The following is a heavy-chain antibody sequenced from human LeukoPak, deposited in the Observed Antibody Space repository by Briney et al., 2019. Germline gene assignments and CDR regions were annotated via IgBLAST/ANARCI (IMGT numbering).Heavy chain of an antibody. CDR3: AREDSGGATAFDY. CDR1: GFTFSDFS. CDR2: IKQDGSER. V-gene: IGHV3-7*01. D-gene: IGHD5-12*01. J-gene: IGHJ4*02. Sequence: QPGGSLRLSCVASGFTFSDFSMNWVRQAPGKGLEWVANIKQDGSERYYVDSVKGRFTISRDNAKNSLYLQMDSLRAEDTAVYYCAREDSGGATAFDYWGQGTLVTVSS.